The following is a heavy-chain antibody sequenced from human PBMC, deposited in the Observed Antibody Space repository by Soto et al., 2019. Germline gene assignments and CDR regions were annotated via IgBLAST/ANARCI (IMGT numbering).Heavy chain of an antibody. D-gene: IGHD3-22*01. Sequence: SETLSLTCTVSGGSISSGDYYWSWIRQPPGKGLEWIGYIYYSGSTYYNPSLKSRVTISVDTSKNQFSLKLSSVTAADTAVYYCARGIEPDSSGFPDAFDIWGQGTMVTVSS. CDR1: GGSISSGDYY. CDR2: IYYSGST. CDR3: ARGIEPDSSGFPDAFDI. J-gene: IGHJ3*02. V-gene: IGHV4-30-4*01.